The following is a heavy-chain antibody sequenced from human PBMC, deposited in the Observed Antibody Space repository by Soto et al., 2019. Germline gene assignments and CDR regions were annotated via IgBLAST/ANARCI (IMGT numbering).Heavy chain of an antibody. CDR2: ISYDGSNK. CDR1: GFTFSSYG. J-gene: IGHJ4*02. V-gene: IGHV3-30*18. CDR3: AKDANYDFWSGYLDY. Sequence: PGGSLRLSCAASGFTFSSYGMHWVRQAPGKGLEWVAVISYDGSNKYYADSVKGRFTISRDNSKNTLYLQMNSLRAEDTAVYYCAKDANYDFWSGYLDYWGQGTLVTVSS. D-gene: IGHD3-3*01.